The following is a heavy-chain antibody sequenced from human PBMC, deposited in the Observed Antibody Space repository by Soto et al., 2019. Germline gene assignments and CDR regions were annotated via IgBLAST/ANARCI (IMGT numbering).Heavy chain of an antibody. Sequence: QVQLVQSGAEVKKPGASVKVSCKASGYTFTNYDFNWVRQATGQGLEWMGWMNPNSGNTGYAQKFQGRVTMTRNTSISTAYMELSSLRSEDTAVYYCATGAEARGRYCSSTSCCDYWGQGTLVTVSS. CDR3: ATGAEARGRYCSSTSCCDY. J-gene: IGHJ4*02. D-gene: IGHD2-2*01. V-gene: IGHV1-8*01. CDR2: MNPNSGNT. CDR1: GYTFTNYD.